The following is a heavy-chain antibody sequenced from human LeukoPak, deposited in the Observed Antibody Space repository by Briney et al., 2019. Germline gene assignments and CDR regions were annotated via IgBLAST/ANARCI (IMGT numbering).Heavy chain of an antibody. CDR1: GFTFSSYA. J-gene: IGHJ6*04. D-gene: IGHD6-19*01. CDR3: ARVAVTIYYYYYGMDV. V-gene: IGHV3-30*04. CDR2: ISYDGSNK. Sequence: GRSLRLSCAASGFTFSSYAIHWVRQAPGKELEWVAVISYDGSNKYYADSVKGRFTISRDNSKNTLYLQMNSLRAEDTAVYYCARVAVTIYYYYYGMDVWGKGTTVTVSS.